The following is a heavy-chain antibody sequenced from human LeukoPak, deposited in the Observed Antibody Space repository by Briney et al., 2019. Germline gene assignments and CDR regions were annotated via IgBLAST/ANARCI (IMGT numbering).Heavy chain of an antibody. J-gene: IGHJ5*02. CDR1: GYSISSGYY. CDR3: ARDRIAVSDPPNWFDP. CDR2: IYHSGKT. V-gene: IGHV4-38-2*02. Sequence: SETLSLTCTVSGYSISSGYYWGWIRQPPGKGLEWIGSIYHSGKTYYNPSLKSRVTISVDTSKNQFSLNLSSVTAADTAVYFCARDRIAVSDPPNWFDPWGQGTLVTVSS. D-gene: IGHD6-19*01.